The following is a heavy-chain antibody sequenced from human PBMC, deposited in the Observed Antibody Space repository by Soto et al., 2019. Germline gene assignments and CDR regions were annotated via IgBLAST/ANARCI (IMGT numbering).Heavy chain of an antibody. D-gene: IGHD3-10*01. J-gene: IGHJ6*03. V-gene: IGHV3-23*01. CDR3: AKFRESPYYYYMDV. CDR2: ISGSGGST. CDR1: GFTFSSYA. Sequence: GGSLRLSCAASGFTFSSYAMSWVRQAPGKGLEWVSAISGSGGSTYYADSVKGRFTISRDNSKNTLYLQMNSLRAEDTAVYYCAKFRESPYYYYMDVWGKGTTVTVSS.